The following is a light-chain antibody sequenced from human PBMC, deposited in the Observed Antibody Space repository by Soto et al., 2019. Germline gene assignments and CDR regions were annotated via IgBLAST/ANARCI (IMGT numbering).Light chain of an antibody. Sequence: DIQMTQSPSTLSASVGDRVTITCRASQSISSWLAWYQQKPGQAPKLLIYKASSLESGVPARFSGSGSGTEFTLTISSLQPEDFATYYCQQYNSYSPTFGQGTKVHIK. J-gene: IGKJ1*01. CDR2: KAS. CDR3: QQYNSYSPT. V-gene: IGKV1-5*03. CDR1: QSISSW.